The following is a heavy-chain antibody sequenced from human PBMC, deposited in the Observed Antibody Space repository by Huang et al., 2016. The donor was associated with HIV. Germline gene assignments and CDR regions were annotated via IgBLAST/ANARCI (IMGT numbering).Heavy chain of an antibody. J-gene: IGHJ5*01. D-gene: IGHD1-1*01. CDR1: CYIFTKHG. CDR2: ISAYNGNT. Sequence: QVELVQSGAEVKRPGASVRVSCKAACYIFTKHGINWVRQAPGQGLEWMGWISAYNGNTNYAEKVQGRVTLTRDTSATTAYMELRDVTSADTAVYYCARDHWYPLQNWFDLWGQGTLVTVSS. CDR3: ARDHWYPLQNWFDL. V-gene: IGHV1-18*01.